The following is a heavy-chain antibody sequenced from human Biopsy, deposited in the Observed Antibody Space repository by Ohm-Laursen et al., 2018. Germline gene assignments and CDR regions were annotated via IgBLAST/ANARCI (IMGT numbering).Heavy chain of an antibody. J-gene: IGHJ4*02. CDR2: ISSSGVQ. D-gene: IGHD5-24*01. Sequence: SLRLSCTASGFTVINNDISWVRQAPGKGLEWASFISSSGVQYHADSVKGRFTISRDNAENSMYLQMSSLTVDDTAVYYCARDERWGQGTLVTVSS. CDR3: ARDER. V-gene: IGHV3-69-1*01. CDR1: GFTVINND.